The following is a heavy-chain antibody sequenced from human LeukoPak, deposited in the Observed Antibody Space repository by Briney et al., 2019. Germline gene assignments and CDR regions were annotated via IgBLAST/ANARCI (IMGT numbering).Heavy chain of an antibody. Sequence: ASVKVSCKASEYTFTSYAMNWVRQAPGQGLEWMGWINTNTGNPTYAQGFTGRFVFSLDTSVSTAYLQISSLKAEDTAVYYCARDLGSYDSSGADYWGQGTLVTVSS. CDR2: INTNTGNP. CDR3: ARDLGSYDSSGADY. D-gene: IGHD3-22*01. J-gene: IGHJ4*02. CDR1: EYTFTSYA. V-gene: IGHV7-4-1*02.